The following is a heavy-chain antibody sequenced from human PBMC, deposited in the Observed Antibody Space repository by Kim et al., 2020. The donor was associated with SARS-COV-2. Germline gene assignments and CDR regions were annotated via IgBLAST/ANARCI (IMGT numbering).Heavy chain of an antibody. CDR2: INHSGST. V-gene: IGHV4-34*01. CDR1: GGSVSGYY. Sequence: SETLSLTCAVYGGSVSGYYWSWIRQPPGKGLEWIGEINHSGSTNYNPSLKSRVTISVDTSKNQFSLKLSSVTAADTAVYYCARGTYSSSWYGGRNWFDTWGQGTLVTVSS. D-gene: IGHD6-13*01. J-gene: IGHJ5*02. CDR3: ARGTYSSSWYGGRNWFDT.